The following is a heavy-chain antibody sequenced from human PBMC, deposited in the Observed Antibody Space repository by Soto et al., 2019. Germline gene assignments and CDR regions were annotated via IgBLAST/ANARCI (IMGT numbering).Heavy chain of an antibody. J-gene: IGHJ4*02. D-gene: IGHD2-8*01. CDR3: ARGGNNGWRLEYDY. CDR1: GYTFTTYG. Sequence: QPQLVQSGPEVRKPGASVNVSCMASGYTFTTYGISWVRQAPGQGLESMGWIGGYNGDSHNAQKFQRRLTMTRDTSTKTAYMELRSLRSVDTAVYYCARGGNNGWRLEYDYGGQGTLVIVSS. CDR2: IGGYNGDS. V-gene: IGHV1-18*04.